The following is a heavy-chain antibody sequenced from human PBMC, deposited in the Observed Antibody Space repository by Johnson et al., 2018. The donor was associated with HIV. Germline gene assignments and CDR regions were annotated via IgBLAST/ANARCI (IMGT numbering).Heavy chain of an antibody. Sequence: EQLVESGGGLVQPGGALRLSCAASGFTVSSNYMSWVRQAPGKGLEWVSVIYSGGSTYYADSVKGRFTISRDNSKNTLYLQMNSLRVEDTAVYYCAKDISQWLIRAFDIWGQGTMVTVSS. CDR1: GFTVSSNY. J-gene: IGHJ3*02. CDR2: IYSGGST. D-gene: IGHD5-12*01. V-gene: IGHV3-66*01. CDR3: AKDISQWLIRAFDI.